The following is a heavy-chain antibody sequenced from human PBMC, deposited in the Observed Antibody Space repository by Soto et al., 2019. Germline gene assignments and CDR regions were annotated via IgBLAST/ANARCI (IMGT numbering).Heavy chain of an antibody. CDR2: IYYSGST. Sequence: SETLSLTCTVSGGSISSSSYYWGWIRQPPGKGLEWIGSIYYSGSTYYNPSLKSRVTISVDTSKNQFSLKLSSVTAADTAVYYCARLSGIAVAGTSVGYYYGMDVWGQGTTVTVSS. V-gene: IGHV4-39*01. CDR1: GGSISSSSYY. J-gene: IGHJ6*02. CDR3: ARLSGIAVAGTSVGYYYGMDV. D-gene: IGHD6-19*01.